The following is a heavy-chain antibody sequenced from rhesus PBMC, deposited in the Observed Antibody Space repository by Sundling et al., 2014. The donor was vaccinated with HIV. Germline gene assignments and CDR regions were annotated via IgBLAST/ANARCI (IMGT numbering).Heavy chain of an antibody. CDR2: IYRRTTTT. CDR3: ARLHSWNYNWGLDS. CDR1: GGSMSDSSR. Sequence: QVQLQESGPGVVKPSETLSLTCAVSGGSMSDSSRWTWIRQPPGKGLEWIGYIYRRTTTTNNNPSLKSRVTISKDTSKNQFSLRLTSVTAADTAIYYCARLHSWNYNWGLDSWGQGVVVTVSS. J-gene: IGHJ6*01. V-gene: IGHV4S10*01. D-gene: IGHD1-1-1*01.